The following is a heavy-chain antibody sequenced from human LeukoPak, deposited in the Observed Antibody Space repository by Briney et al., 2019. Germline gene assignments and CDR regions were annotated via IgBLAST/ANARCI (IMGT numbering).Heavy chain of an antibody. CDR1: GGSFSGYY. V-gene: IGHV4-34*01. Sequence: PSETLSLTCAVYGGSFSGYYWSWIRQPPGKGLEWIGEINHSGSTNYNPPLKSRVTISVDTSKNQFSLKLSSVTAADTAVYYCARGLNWNYNYWGQGTLVTVSS. J-gene: IGHJ4*02. CDR3: ARGLNWNYNY. CDR2: INHSGST. D-gene: IGHD1-7*01.